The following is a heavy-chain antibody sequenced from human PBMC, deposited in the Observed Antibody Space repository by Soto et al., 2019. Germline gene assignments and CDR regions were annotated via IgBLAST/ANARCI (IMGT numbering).Heavy chain of an antibody. CDR2: INESGST. Sequence: QVQLKQWGAGLVKPSETLSLSCAVYGQSFSGHSWAWIRQPPGKGLEWIGEINESGSTYYNPSLNSRVTISTDTSKNQFSLKLSSVSAADTAAYFCARGSGIVALPGELEDVKYDYWGQGTLVNVSS. V-gene: IGHV4-34*01. J-gene: IGHJ4*02. D-gene: IGHD1-1*01. CDR3: ARGSGIVALPGELEDVKYDY. CDR1: GQSFSGHS.